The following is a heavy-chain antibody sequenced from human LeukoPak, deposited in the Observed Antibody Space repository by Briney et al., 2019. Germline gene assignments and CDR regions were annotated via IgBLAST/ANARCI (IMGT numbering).Heavy chain of an antibody. Sequence: SETLSLTCTVSGGSISSYYWSWIRQPPGKGLEWIGYIYYSGSTNYNPSLKSRVTISVDTSKNQFSLKLSSATAADTAVYYCARDRMVRGYGAGWFDPWGQGTLVTVSS. CDR2: IYYSGST. V-gene: IGHV4-59*01. D-gene: IGHD3-10*01. CDR3: ARDRMVRGYGAGWFDP. J-gene: IGHJ5*02. CDR1: GGSISSYY.